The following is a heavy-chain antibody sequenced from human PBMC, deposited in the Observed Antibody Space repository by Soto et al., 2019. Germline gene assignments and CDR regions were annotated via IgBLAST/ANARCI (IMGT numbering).Heavy chain of an antibody. D-gene: IGHD6-19*01. CDR1: GFTFSNYW. CDR3: ARAGGWLYVDY. Sequence: EVQLVESGGGLVQPGGSLRLSCAASGFTFSNYWMSWVRQAPGKGLEWVANIKQDGSEKYYVDSVKGRFTISRDNAKNSLYLQMNSLRAEDTAVYYCARAGGWLYVDYWGQGTLVTVSS. J-gene: IGHJ4*02. CDR2: IKQDGSEK. V-gene: IGHV3-7*01.